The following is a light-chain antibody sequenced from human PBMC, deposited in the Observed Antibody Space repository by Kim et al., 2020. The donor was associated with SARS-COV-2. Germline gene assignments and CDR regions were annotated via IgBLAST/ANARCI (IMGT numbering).Light chain of an antibody. J-gene: IGLJ1*01. V-gene: IGLV1-40*01. CDR2: AST. Sequence: VSISCTGSRSNIGEGYDAHWYQQFPGRAPKLLIYASTHRPSGVPDRFSGSKSGTSASLVITGLQPEDEADYYCQSFDSSLSRFYVFGTGTKVTVL. CDR1: RSNIGEGYD. CDR3: QSFDSSLSRFYV.